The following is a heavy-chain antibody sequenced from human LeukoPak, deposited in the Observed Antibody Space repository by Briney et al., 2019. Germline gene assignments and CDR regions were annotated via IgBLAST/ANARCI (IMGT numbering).Heavy chain of an antibody. CDR1: GYTFTGYY. D-gene: IGHD1-26*01. CDR2: INPNSGGT. J-gene: IGHJ4*02. CDR3: AREFVVGATYYFDY. V-gene: IGHV1-2*02. Sequence: GASVKVSCKASGYTFTGYYMHWVRQAPGQGLEWMGWINPNSGGTNYAQKFQGRVTMTRDTSISTAYMELSRLRSDDTAVYYCAREFVVGATYYFDYWGQGTLVTVSS.